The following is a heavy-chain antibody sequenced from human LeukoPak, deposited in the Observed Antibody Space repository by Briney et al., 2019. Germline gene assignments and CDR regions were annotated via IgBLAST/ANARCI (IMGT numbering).Heavy chain of an antibody. V-gene: IGHV3-23*01. Sequence: GGSLRLSCAASGFTFSNYAMSWVRQAPGKGLEWVSGISGSGGSTNYADSVKGRFTISRDNSKNSLYLQMNSLRAEDTAVYYCARAPHYSNYGPYYYGMDVWGQGTTVTVSS. CDR3: ARAPHYSNYGPYYYGMDV. CDR1: GFTFSNYA. CDR2: ISGSGGST. D-gene: IGHD4-11*01. J-gene: IGHJ6*02.